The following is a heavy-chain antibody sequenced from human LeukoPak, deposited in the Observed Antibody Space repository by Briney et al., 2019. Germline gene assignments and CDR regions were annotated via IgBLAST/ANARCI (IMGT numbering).Heavy chain of an antibody. CDR3: ARSGDSMNAFDI. CDR2: INPNSGGT. J-gene: IGHJ3*02. CDR1: GYTFTGYY. Sequence: ASVKVSSKASGYTFTGYYMHWVRQAPGQGLEWMGWINPNSGGTNYAQKFQGRVTMTRDTSISTAYMELSRLRSDDTAVYYCARSGDSMNAFDIWGQGTMVTVSS. D-gene: IGHD5-12*01. V-gene: IGHV1-2*02.